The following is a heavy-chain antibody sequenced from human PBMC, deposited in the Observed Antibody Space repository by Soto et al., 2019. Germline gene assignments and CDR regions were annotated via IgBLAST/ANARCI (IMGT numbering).Heavy chain of an antibody. CDR2: ISAYNGNT. Sequence: ASVKVSCKASGYTFTSYGISWVRQAPGQGLEWMGWISAYNGNTNYAQKLQGRVTMTTDTSTSTAYMELRSLRSDDTAVYYCAREGYNYGYAYYYYGMDVWGQGTTVTVSS. V-gene: IGHV1-18*01. CDR3: AREGYNYGYAYYYYGMDV. CDR1: GYTFTSYG. J-gene: IGHJ6*02. D-gene: IGHD5-18*01.